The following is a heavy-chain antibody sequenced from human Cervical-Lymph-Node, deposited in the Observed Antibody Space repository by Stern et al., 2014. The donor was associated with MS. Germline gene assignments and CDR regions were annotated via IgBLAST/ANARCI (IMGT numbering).Heavy chain of an antibody. Sequence: VQLVESGAEVKKPGASVKVSCKASGYTFPNYGISWVRQAPGQGLEWMGWISTYTGDTHYAQKFQGRVPMTTDTSTPTAYMELRSLRSDDTAVYYCARDVVIVVALHNWFDPWGQGTLVTVSS. CDR2: ISTYTGDT. V-gene: IGHV1-18*01. J-gene: IGHJ5*02. CDR1: GYTFPNYG. CDR3: ARDVVIVVALHNWFDP. D-gene: IGHD2-15*01.